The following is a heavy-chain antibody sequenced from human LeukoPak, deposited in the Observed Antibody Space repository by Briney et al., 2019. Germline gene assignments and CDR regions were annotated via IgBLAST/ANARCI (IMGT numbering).Heavy chain of an antibody. CDR3: ATATVNYYYGMDV. J-gene: IGHJ6*02. D-gene: IGHD4-17*01. V-gene: IGHV3-53*01. CDR1: GFTVSSSY. CDR2: IYSGGST. Sequence: PGGSLRLSCAASGFTVSSSYMSWVRQAPGKGLEWVSVIYSGGSTYYADSVKGRFTISRDNSKNTLYLQMNSLRAEDTAVYYCATATVNYYYGMDVWGQGTTVTVSS.